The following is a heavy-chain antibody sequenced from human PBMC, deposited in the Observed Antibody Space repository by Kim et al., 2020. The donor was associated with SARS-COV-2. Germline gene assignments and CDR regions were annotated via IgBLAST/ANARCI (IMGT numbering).Heavy chain of an antibody. CDR1: GDSVSSNSAA. J-gene: IGHJ1*01. V-gene: IGHV6-1*01. Sequence: SQTLSLTCAISGDSVSSNSAAWNWIRQPPSRGLEWLGRTYYRSKCYNDYAVSVKSRITINPDTSKNQFSLQLNSVTPEDTAVYYCARSKGWDSSGYSEYFPHWGQCTLVTVSS. CDR2: TYYRSKCYN. D-gene: IGHD3-22*01. CDR3: ARSKGWDSSGYSEYFPH.